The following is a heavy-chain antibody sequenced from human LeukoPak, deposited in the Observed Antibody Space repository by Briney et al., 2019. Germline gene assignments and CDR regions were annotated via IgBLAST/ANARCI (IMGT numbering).Heavy chain of an antibody. Sequence: ASVKVSCKASGYSLTGYFMHWVRQAPGQGLEWMVWINPNSGGTNYAQKFQGRVTMTRDTSISTAYMELSRLRSDDTAVYYCARDSMITFGGVIVFSFDYWGQGTLVTVSS. D-gene: IGHD3-16*02. CDR2: INPNSGGT. V-gene: IGHV1-2*02. CDR3: ARDSMITFGGVIVFSFDY. J-gene: IGHJ4*02. CDR1: GYSLTGYF.